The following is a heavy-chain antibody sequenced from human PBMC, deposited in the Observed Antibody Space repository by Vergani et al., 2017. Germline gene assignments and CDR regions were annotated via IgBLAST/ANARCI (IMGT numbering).Heavy chain of an antibody. Sequence: EVQLVQSGAEVKKPGESMQISCKGSGYSFTSYWIGWVRQMPGKGLEWMGIIYPGDSDTRYSPYFQGQVTISADKSISTAYLQWSSLKASDTAMYYCAKGGLPWAHAEYFQHWGQGTLVTVSS. D-gene: IGHD5-12*01. J-gene: IGHJ1*01. CDR1: GYSFTSYW. V-gene: IGHV5-51*01. CDR2: IYPGDSDT. CDR3: AKGGLPWAHAEYFQH.